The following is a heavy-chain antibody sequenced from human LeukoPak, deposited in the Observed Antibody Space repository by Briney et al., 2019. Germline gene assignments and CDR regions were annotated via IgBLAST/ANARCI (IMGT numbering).Heavy chain of an antibody. D-gene: IGHD4-17*01. J-gene: IGHJ5*02. CDR2: ISYDGSNK. Sequence: GGSLRLSCAASGFTFSSYGMHWVRQAPGKGLEWVAVISYDGSNKYYADSVKGRFTISRDNAKNSLYLQMNSLRAEDTAVYYCARDGLRDYGGNWFDPWGQGTLVTVSS. CDR1: GFTFSSYG. CDR3: ARDGLRDYGGNWFDP. V-gene: IGHV3-30*03.